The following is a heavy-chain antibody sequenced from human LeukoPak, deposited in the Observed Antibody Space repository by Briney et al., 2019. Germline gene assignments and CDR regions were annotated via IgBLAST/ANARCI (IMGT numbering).Heavy chain of an antibody. CDR2: ISSSSSYI. CDR1: GFPFSSYR. Sequence: GGSLRLSCAASGFPFSSYRMTWVRQAPGKGLEWVSSISSSSSYIYYADSVKGRFTITRDNAKNSLYLQMNSLRAEDTAVYYCARDPPLWYDYWGQGTLVTVSS. J-gene: IGHJ4*02. D-gene: IGHD3-10*01. CDR3: ARDPPLWYDY. V-gene: IGHV3-21*01.